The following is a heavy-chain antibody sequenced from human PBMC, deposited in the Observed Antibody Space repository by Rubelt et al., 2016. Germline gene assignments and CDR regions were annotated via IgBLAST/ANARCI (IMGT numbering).Heavy chain of an antibody. D-gene: IGHD6-19*01. CDR1: GGSFSIYY. CDR2: INHSGRT. J-gene: IGHJ4*02. V-gene: IGHV4-34*01. CDR3: ARHTGIAVAGPIDY. Sequence: QVQLQQWGAGLLKPSETLSLTCAVYGGSFSIYYWSWIRQPPGKGLEWIGEINHSGRTNYNPSLKSRVTISVDTSKNQFSLKLSAVTAADTAVYYCARHTGIAVAGPIDYWGQGTLVTVSS.